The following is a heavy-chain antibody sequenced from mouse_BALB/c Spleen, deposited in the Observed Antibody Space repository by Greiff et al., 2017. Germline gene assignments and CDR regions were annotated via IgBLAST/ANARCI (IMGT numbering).Heavy chain of an antibody. CDR2: ISDGGSYT. J-gene: IGHJ4*01. CDR1: GFTFSDYY. V-gene: IGHV5-4*02. CDR3: ARGLLWLRRNYAMDY. Sequence: EVHLVESGGGLVKPGGSLKLSCAASGFTFSDYYMYWVRQTPEKRLEWVATISDGGSYTYYPDSVKGRFTISRDNAKNNLYLQMSSLKSEDTAMYYCARGLLWLRRNYAMDYWGQGTSVTVSS. D-gene: IGHD2-9*01.